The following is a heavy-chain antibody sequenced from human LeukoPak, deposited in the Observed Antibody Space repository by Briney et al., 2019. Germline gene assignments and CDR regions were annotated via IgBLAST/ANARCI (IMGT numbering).Heavy chain of an antibody. D-gene: IGHD6-19*01. CDR3: ARHSSGWYREVDYYFDY. Sequence: ASVKVSCKASGYTFTGYYMHWVRQAPGQGLEWMGWINPNSGGTNYAQKFQGRVTMTRDTSISTAYMELSRLRSDDTAVYYCARHSSGWYREVDYYFDYWGQGTLVTVSS. J-gene: IGHJ4*02. CDR2: INPNSGGT. V-gene: IGHV1-2*02. CDR1: GYTFTGYY.